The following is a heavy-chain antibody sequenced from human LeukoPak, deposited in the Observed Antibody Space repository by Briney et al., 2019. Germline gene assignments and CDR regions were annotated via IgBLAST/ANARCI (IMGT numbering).Heavy chain of an antibody. J-gene: IGHJ4*02. Sequence: GGSLRLSCAASGFTVSSNYMSWVRQAPGKGLEWVSVIYSGGSTYYADSVKGRFTISRDNSKNTLYLQMNSLRAEDTAVYYCARGSVVDPFDYWGQGTLVTVSS. CDR2: IYSGGST. CDR1: GFTVSSNY. CDR3: ARGSVVDPFDY. D-gene: IGHD2-15*01. V-gene: IGHV3-66*01.